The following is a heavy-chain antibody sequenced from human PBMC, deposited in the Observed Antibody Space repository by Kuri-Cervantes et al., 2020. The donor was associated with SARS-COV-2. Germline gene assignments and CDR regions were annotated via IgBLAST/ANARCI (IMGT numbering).Heavy chain of an antibody. D-gene: IGHD2-2*01. J-gene: IGHJ6*03. Sequence: GGSLRLSCAASGFTFSSYAMSWVRQAPGKGLEWVSAISGSGGSTYYADSVKGRFTISRDNSKNTLYLQMNSLRAEDTAVYYCARPRRYCSSTSCYGDYYYYYYMDVWGKGTTVTVSS. CDR1: GFTFSSYA. CDR3: ARPRRYCSSTSCYGDYYYYYYMDV. V-gene: IGHV3-23*01. CDR2: ISGSGGST.